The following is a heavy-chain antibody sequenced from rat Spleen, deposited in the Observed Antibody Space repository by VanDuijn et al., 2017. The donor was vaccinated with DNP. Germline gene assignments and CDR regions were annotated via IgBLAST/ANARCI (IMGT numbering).Heavy chain of an antibody. CDR2: ISFDGTGT. CDR3: ARHGDTFNYFDY. CDR1: GFTFSDYN. J-gene: IGHJ2*01. V-gene: IGHV5-7*01. D-gene: IGHD2-2*01. Sequence: EVQLVESGGGLVQPGRSLKLSCAASGFTFSDYNMAWVRQAPKKSLEWVATISFDGTGTYYRDSVKGRFTISRDNAKSTLYLQMDSLRSEDTATYYCARHGDTFNYFDYWGQGVMVTVSS.